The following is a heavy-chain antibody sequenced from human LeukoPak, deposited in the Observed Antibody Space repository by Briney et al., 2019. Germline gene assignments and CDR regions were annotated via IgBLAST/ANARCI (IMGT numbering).Heavy chain of an antibody. J-gene: IGHJ4*02. Sequence: GASVKVSCKASGGTFSSYAISWVRQAPGQGLEWMGGIIPIFGTANYAQKFQGRVTITADESTSTAYMELSSLRSEDTAVYYCARDSGFYCSGGSCYFDYWGQGTLVTVSS. CDR1: GGTFSSYA. V-gene: IGHV1-69*13. D-gene: IGHD2-15*01. CDR2: IIPIFGTA. CDR3: ARDSGFYCSGGSCYFDY.